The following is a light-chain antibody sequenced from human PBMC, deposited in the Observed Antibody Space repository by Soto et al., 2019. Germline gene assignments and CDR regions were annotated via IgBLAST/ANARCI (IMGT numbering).Light chain of an antibody. CDR1: QDITRL. CDR3: QQRSEWPHLVT. CDR2: DAS. V-gene: IGKV3-11*01. J-gene: IGKJ4*01. Sequence: EIALTQSPAALSLSPGERATLSCRASQDITRLLAWYQQKPGQPPRLLIYDASKRATGIPARFSESGSGTDVTLINSSLEPGDSATYYCQQRSEWPHLVTFGGGTKVEI.